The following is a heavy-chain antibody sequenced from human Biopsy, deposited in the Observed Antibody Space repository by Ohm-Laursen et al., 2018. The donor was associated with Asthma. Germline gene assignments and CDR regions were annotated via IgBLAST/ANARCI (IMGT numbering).Heavy chain of an antibody. CDR3: ARLIPGNSDY. CDR1: GITLSSFS. Sequence: SLRLSCAASGITLSSFSMNWVRQAPGRGLEWVSYISSSSSPIYYADPVKGRFTISRDNAKNSLFLQMNSLRAEDTAVYYCARLIPGNSDYWGQGTLVTVSS. V-gene: IGHV3-48*01. J-gene: IGHJ4*02. CDR2: ISSSSSPI. D-gene: IGHD2-21*01.